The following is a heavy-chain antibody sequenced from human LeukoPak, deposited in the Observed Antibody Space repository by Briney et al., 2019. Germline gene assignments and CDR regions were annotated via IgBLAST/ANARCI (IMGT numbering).Heavy chain of an antibody. J-gene: IGHJ4*02. V-gene: IGHV3-20*04. Sequence: GGSLRLSCAASGFTFDDYGMSWVRQAPGKGLEWVSGINWNGGNKGYADSVKGRFTIFRDNTKNSLYLQMNSLRAEDTALYYCARARYDSTGHLDYWGQGTLVTVSA. CDR2: INWNGGNK. D-gene: IGHD3-22*01. CDR3: ARARYDSTGHLDY. CDR1: GFTFDDYG.